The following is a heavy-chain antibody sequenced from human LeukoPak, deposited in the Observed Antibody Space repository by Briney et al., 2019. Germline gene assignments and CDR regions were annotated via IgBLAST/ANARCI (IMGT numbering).Heavy chain of an antibody. CDR1: GGSFSGYY. J-gene: IGHJ4*02. D-gene: IGHD5-12*01. Sequence: SETLSLTCAVYGGSFSGYYWSWIRQPPGKGLGWIGEINHSGSTNYNPSLKGRVTISVDTSKNQFSLKLSSVTAADTAVYYCAREATIEYFDYWGQGTLVTVSS. V-gene: IGHV4-34*01. CDR3: AREATIEYFDY. CDR2: INHSGST.